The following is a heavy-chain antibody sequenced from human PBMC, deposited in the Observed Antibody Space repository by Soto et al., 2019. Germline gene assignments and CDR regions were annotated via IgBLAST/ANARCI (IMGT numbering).Heavy chain of an antibody. CDR1: GFTFSSYA. J-gene: IGHJ3*02. CDR3: ACLPVMITFGGVIVGADAFGI. Sequence: SLRLSCAASGFTFSSYAMHWVRQAPGKGLEWVAVISYDGSNKYYADSVKGRFTISRDNSKNTLYLQKKSLRAEDTAVYYCACLPVMITFGGVIVGADAFGIWGQGTMVTVSS. V-gene: IGHV3-30-3*01. D-gene: IGHD3-16*02. CDR2: ISYDGSNK.